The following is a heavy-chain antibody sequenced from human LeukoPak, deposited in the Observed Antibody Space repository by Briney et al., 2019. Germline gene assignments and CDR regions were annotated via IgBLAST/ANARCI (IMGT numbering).Heavy chain of an antibody. CDR1: GFTFSSYS. CDR3: AKAYDSSGYYSTVEYYFDY. D-gene: IGHD3-22*01. V-gene: IGHV3-23*01. CDR2: ISGSGGST. J-gene: IGHJ4*02. Sequence: PGRSLRLSCAASGFTFSSYSMNWVRQAPGKGLEWVSAISGSGGSTYYADSVKGRFTISRDNSKNTLYLQMNSLRAEDTAVYYCAKAYDSSGYYSTVEYYFDYWGQGTLVTVSS.